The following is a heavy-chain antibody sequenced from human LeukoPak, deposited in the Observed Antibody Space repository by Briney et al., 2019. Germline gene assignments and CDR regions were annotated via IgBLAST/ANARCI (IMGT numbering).Heavy chain of an antibody. CDR2: ISSSSSTI. V-gene: IGHV3-48*01. CDR1: GYTFTSYA. J-gene: IGHJ6*03. Sequence: ASVKVSCKASGYTFTSYAMHWVRQAPGEGLEWVSYISSSSSTIYYADSVKGRFTISRDNAKNSLYLQMNSLRAEDTAVYYCASSVTRFGYYYYYYMDVWGKGTTVTVSS. CDR3: ASSVTRFGYYYYYYMDV. D-gene: IGHD4-17*01.